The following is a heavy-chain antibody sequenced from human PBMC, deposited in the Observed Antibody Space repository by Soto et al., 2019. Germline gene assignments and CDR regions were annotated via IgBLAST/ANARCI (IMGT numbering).Heavy chain of an antibody. CDR2: ISFNGDVT. D-gene: IGHD2-8*01. J-gene: IGHJ6*02. Sequence: GGSLRLSCAASGFSFSAYYMSWIRQAPGKGLEWVSYISFNGDVTRYSDSVEGRFTVSRDNAKKSLYLQMNSLRVEDTAVYHCARENGHPGHNYAMDVWGQGTTVTVSS. CDR3: ARENGHPGHNYAMDV. V-gene: IGHV3-11*01. CDR1: GFSFSAYY.